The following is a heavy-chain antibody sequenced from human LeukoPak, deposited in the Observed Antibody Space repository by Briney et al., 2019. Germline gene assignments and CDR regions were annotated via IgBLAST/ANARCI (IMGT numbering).Heavy chain of an antibody. D-gene: IGHD1-26*01. Sequence: SETLSLTCTVSGGSISSSSYYWGWIRQPPGKGLEWIGSIYYSGSTYYNPSLKSRVTISVDTSKNQFSLKLSSVTAADTAVCYCARDGSGSYLTFYYWGQGTLVTDSS. CDR3: ARDGSGSYLTFYY. CDR1: GGSISSSSYY. CDR2: IYYSGST. J-gene: IGHJ4*02. V-gene: IGHV4-39*07.